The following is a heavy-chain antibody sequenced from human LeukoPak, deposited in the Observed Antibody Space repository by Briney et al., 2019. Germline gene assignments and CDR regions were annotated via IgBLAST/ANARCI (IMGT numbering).Heavy chain of an antibody. CDR2: INPDAGDT. CDR1: EYSFTDYF. Sequence: ASVKVSRKASEYSFTDYFLYWVRQAPGQGLEWMGRINPDAGDTNYAQTFQGRITMTRDTSISTAYMELSSLKSDDTAVYYCARLSTATRHWLAASDIWGQGTVVTVSS. V-gene: IGHV1-2*06. D-gene: IGHD6-19*01. J-gene: IGHJ3*02. CDR3: ARLSTATRHWLAASDI.